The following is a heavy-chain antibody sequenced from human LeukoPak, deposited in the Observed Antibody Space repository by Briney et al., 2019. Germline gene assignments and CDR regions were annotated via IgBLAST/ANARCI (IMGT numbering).Heavy chain of an antibody. V-gene: IGHV3-74*01. D-gene: IGHD3-10*01. Sequence: GGSLRLSCAASGITFSSYWMHWVRQAPGKGLVWVSRINSDGSSTSYADSVKGRFTISRDNAKNTLYLQMSSLRAEDTAVYYCARDESTMVRGVIILYYFDYWGQGTLVTVSS. CDR3: ARDESTMVRGVIILYYFDY. J-gene: IGHJ4*02. CDR1: GITFSSYW. CDR2: INSDGSST.